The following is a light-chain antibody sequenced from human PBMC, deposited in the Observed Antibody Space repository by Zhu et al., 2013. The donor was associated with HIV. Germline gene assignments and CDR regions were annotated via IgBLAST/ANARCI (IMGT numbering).Light chain of an antibody. CDR3: QQRTNWPPTWT. CDR2: GAS. Sequence: EIVLTQSPTTLSLSPGDRATLSCRASQSITRYLAWYQTKPGQAPRLLIYGASNRATGVPVRFSGSGSGTDFTLTISSLEPEDSAIYYCQQRTNWPPTWTFGQGTKV. J-gene: IGKJ1*01. CDR1: QSITRY. V-gene: IGKV3-11*01.